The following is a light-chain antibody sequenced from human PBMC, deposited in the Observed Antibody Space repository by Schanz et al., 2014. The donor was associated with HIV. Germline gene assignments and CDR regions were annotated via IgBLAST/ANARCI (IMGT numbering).Light chain of an antibody. V-gene: IGLV4-69*02. CDR1: SGHRTYA. J-gene: IGLJ3*02. CDR2: LNSDGSH. CDR3: QTWGTGIRV. Sequence: QLVLTQSSSASASLGASVKLTCTLDSGHRTYAIAWHQQQPEKGPRYLMNLNSDGSHSKGDGIPDRFSGSSSGAERYLTISSLQSEDEADYYCQTWGTGIRVFGGGTKLTVL.